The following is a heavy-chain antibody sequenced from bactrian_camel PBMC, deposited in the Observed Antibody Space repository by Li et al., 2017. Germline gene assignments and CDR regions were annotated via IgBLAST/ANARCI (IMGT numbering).Heavy chain of an antibody. Sequence: VQLVESGGGSAQAGGSLRLSCAASGFSFSTYGMMWVRQAPGKGLEWVSTINSGSGDTYYVDSVKGRFTISRDNAENTLYLQLNSLKTEDTAMYYCAPDGLWAWGQGTQVTVS. V-gene: IGHV3S40*01. D-gene: IGHD3*01. CDR2: INSGSGDT. CDR3: APDGLWA. CDR1: GFSFSTYG. J-gene: IGHJ4*01.